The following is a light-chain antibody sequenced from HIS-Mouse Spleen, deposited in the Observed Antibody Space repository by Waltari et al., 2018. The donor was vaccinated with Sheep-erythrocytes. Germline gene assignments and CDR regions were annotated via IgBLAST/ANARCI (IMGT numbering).Light chain of an antibody. J-gene: IGLJ2*01. Sequence: SYELTQPLSVSVALGQTARITCGVKNIGSKNVHWYKLKPGQAPVLVIYRDSNRPSGIPERFSGSNSGNTATLTISRAQAGDEADYYCQVWDSSTVVFGGGTKLTVL. CDR1: NIGSKN. CDR2: RDS. V-gene: IGLV3-9*01. CDR3: QVWDSSTVV.